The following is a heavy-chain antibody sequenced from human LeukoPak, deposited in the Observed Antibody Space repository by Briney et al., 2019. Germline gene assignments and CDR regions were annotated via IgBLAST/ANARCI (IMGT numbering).Heavy chain of an antibody. Sequence: GGSLRLSCAASGFTFSNAWMSWVRQAPGKGLEWVGRIKSKTDGGTTDYAAPVKGRFTISRDDSKNTLYLQMNSLKAEDTAVYSCPTVDDFWSGPSPHDVFDIWGQGTMVTSLQ. V-gene: IGHV3-15*01. J-gene: IGHJ3*02. CDR3: PTVDDFWSGPSPHDVFDI. D-gene: IGHD3-3*01. CDR1: GFTFSNAW. CDR2: IKSKTDGGTT.